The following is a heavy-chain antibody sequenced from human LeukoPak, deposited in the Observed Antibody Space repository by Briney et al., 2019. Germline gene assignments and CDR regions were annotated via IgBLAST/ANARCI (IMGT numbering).Heavy chain of an antibody. CDR1: GGSISSYY. CDR2: ISYSGST. CDR3: ARGSNWNDGAFDY. V-gene: IGHV4-59*01. J-gene: IGHJ4*02. D-gene: IGHD1-1*01. Sequence: KPSETLSLTCTVSGGSISSYYWSWIRQPPGKGLEWIGHISYSGSTDYSPSLKSRVTISLDTSKSHFSLKLTSLTAADTAVYYCARGSNWNDGAFDYWGQGTLVTVSS.